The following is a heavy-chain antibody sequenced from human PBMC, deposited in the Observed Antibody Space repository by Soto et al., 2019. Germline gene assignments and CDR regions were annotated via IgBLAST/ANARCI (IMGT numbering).Heavy chain of an antibody. CDR2: ISYSGAT. Sequence: QVQLQESGPGLVKPSETLTLTCSVSGGSVSGDKIYWSWIRQSPGKGLEWIGFISYSGATIYNPSLKSRLTISVDRSKNQFSLRLSSVTASDTALYYCATSPRFAFDFWGQGTTVIVSS. CDR3: ATSPRFAFDF. D-gene: IGHD3-16*01. V-gene: IGHV4-61*01. CDR1: GGSVSGDKIY. J-gene: IGHJ3*01.